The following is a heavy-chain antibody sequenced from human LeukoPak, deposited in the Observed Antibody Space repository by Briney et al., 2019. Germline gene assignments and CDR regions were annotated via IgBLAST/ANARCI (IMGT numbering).Heavy chain of an antibody. CDR3: ARGPGQQWLVSYGMDV. J-gene: IGHJ6*02. D-gene: IGHD6-19*01. CDR2: INHSGST. Sequence: SETLSLTCAVYGGSFSGYYWGWIRQPPGKGLEWIGEINHSGSTNYNPSLKSRVTISVDTSKNQFSLKLSSVTAADTAVYYCARGPGQQWLVSYGMDVWGQGTTVTVSS. V-gene: IGHV4-34*01. CDR1: GGSFSGYY.